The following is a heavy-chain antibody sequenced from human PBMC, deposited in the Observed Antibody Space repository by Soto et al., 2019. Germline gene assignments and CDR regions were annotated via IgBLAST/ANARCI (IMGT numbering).Heavy chain of an antibody. CDR1: GYSFIGYY. Sequence: ASVKFSCKASGYSFIGYYMHWVRQAPGQGLEWMGWINPKSGVTNYEQKFQGRVTMTRETSITTAYMELSSLRSDDTAVYYCARGDVNWFEPWGEGTLVTVSS. V-gene: IGHV1-2*02. D-gene: IGHD2-21*02. J-gene: IGHJ5*02. CDR3: ARGDVNWFEP. CDR2: INPKSGVT.